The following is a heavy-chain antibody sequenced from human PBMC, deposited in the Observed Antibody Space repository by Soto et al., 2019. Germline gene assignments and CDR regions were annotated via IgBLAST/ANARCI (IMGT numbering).Heavy chain of an antibody. CDR1: GGSISSGGYY. Sequence: QVQLQESGPGLVKPSQTLSLTCTVSGGSISSGGYYWSWIRQLPGKGLDWIGYIFYSGSTYYNPSLKSRVTISVDTSKNQFSLNLSSVTPADTAVYYCAREVQPPYYFDQWGQGTLVTVSS. CDR3: AREVQPPYYFDQ. V-gene: IGHV4-31*03. CDR2: IFYSGST. D-gene: IGHD1-1*01. J-gene: IGHJ4*02.